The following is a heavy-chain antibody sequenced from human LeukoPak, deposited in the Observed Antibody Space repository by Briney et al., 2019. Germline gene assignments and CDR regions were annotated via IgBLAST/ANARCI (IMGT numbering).Heavy chain of an antibody. CDR1: GFTFSSYS. CDR2: ISSSSSYI. CDR3: AKDRLLWFGESYYFDY. V-gene: IGHV3-21*01. Sequence: PGGSLRLSCAASGFTFSSYSMNWVRQAPGKGLEWVSSISSSSSYIYYADSVKGRFTISRDNSKNTLYLQMNSLRAEDTAVYYCAKDRLLWFGESYYFDYWGQGTLVTVSS. J-gene: IGHJ4*02. D-gene: IGHD3-10*01.